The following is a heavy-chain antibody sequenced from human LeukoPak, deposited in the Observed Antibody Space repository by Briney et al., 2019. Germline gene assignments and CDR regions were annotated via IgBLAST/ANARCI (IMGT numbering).Heavy chain of an antibody. CDR1: GFTFSSYN. V-gene: IGHV3-48*02. CDR2: ICSSSSTI. J-gene: IGHJ4*02. D-gene: IGHD3-22*01. Sequence: TGGSLRLSCSASGFTFSSYNINWVRQAPGKGLEWVSYICSSSSTIYYADSEKGRSIFSSDYAKKLLHLQINMMTDEETAVYYSARDRAEYYYDSGAYAKWGQGPLLTVSS. CDR3: ARDRAEYYYDSGAYAK.